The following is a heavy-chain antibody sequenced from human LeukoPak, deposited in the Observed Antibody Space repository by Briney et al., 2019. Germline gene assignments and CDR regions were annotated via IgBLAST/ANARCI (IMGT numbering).Heavy chain of an antibody. D-gene: IGHD3-3*01. CDR1: GGSISSYY. J-gene: IGHJ5*02. CDR3: ARDRGPYDFWSGYSPWFDP. Sequence: SETLSLTCTVSGGSISSYYWSWIRQPAGKGLEWLGRIYTSGSTNYNPSLKSRVTMSVDTSKNQFSRKLSSVTAADTAVYYCARDRGPYDFWSGYSPWFDPWGQGTLVTVSS. CDR2: IYTSGST. V-gene: IGHV4-4*07.